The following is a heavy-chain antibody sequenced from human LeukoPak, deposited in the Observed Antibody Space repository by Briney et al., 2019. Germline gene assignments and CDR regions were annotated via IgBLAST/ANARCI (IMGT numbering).Heavy chain of an antibody. V-gene: IGHV5-51*01. CDR2: IYPGDCDT. Sequence: GEALKIFCKGSGYSFTSYWIGWVRQMPGESLEWMVIIYPGDCDTRYSPSFQGQVTISADKSISTAYLQWSSLKASDTAVYYCARGYSYGSFDYWGQGTQVTVSS. CDR1: GYSFTSYW. J-gene: IGHJ4*02. D-gene: IGHD5-18*01. CDR3: ARGYSYGSFDY.